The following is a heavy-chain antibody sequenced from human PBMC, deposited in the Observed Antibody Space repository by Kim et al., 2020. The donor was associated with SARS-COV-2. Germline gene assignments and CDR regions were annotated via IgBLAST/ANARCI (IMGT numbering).Heavy chain of an antibody. D-gene: IGHD6-6*01. Sequence: ASVKVSCKASGYTFTSYDINWVRQATGQGLEWMGWMNPNSGNTGYAQKFQGRVTMTRNTSISTAYMELSSLRSEDTAVYYCAREARIAARRLENWFDPWGQGTLVTVSS. CDR1: GYTFTSYD. CDR2: MNPNSGNT. CDR3: AREARIAARRLENWFDP. J-gene: IGHJ5*02. V-gene: IGHV1-8*01.